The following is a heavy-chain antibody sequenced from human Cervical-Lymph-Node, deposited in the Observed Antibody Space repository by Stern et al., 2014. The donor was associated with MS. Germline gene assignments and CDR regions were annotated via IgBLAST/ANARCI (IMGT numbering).Heavy chain of an antibody. J-gene: IGHJ4*02. CDR3: AKGGSGSYLD. V-gene: IGHV3-30*04. CDR1: GFVFPRYA. CDR2: ISYDGRDK. Sequence: VQLLESGGGVVQPGRSLRLSCAASGFVFPRYALHWVRQAPGKGLDVVVLISYDGRDKYYTDSVKGRFTVSRDNSSNTVDLEMNSLRLEDTAVYYCAKGGSGSYLDWGQGSLVTVSS. D-gene: IGHD1-26*01.